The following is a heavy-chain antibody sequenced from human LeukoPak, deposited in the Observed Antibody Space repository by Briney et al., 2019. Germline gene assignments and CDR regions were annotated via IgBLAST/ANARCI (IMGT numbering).Heavy chain of an antibody. CDR1: GFTFGSYD. V-gene: IGHV3-23*01. Sequence: GGSLRLSCAAPGFTFGSYDMSWVRQAPGKGLEWVSFITPNADRTSYADSVEGRFTISRDNPRNTLYMQMNSLRDEDTALYYCAIMHGYYDGSGYWVQWGQGTLVTVSS. J-gene: IGHJ1*01. CDR3: AIMHGYYDGSGYWVQ. CDR2: ITPNADRT. D-gene: IGHD3-22*01.